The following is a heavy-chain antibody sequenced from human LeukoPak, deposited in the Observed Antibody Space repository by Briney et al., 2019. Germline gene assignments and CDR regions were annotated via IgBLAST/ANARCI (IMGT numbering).Heavy chain of an antibody. D-gene: IGHD2-2*01. CDR3: ARGESGIVVVPAAPLDY. CDR2: ISYDGSNK. J-gene: IGHJ4*02. V-gene: IGHV3-30*04. CDR1: GFTFSSNA. Sequence: GGSLRLSCAASGFTFSSNAMHWVRQAPGKGLEWVAVISYDGSNKYYADSVKGRFTISRDNSKNTLYLQMNSLRAEDTAVYYCARGESGIVVVPAAPLDYWGQGTLVTVSS.